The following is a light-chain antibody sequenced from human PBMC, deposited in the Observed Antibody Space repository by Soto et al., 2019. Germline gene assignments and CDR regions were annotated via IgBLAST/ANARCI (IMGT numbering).Light chain of an antibody. Sequence: EILMTQSPATLSVSPGERTTLACRASQSVGSNLAWYQQKPGQAPKLLIYAASTRDSGVPARFSGSGSGTEFTLTISSLQSEDFAVYYCQQYNNWPRTFGHGTKVEIK. CDR2: AAS. CDR1: QSVGSN. V-gene: IGKV3-15*01. J-gene: IGKJ1*01. CDR3: QQYNNWPRT.